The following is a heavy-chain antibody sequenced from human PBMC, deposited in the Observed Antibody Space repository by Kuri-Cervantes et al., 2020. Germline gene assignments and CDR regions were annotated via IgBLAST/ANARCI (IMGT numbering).Heavy chain of an antibody. CDR2: IHHSGST. CDR3: ARGRGGWTYYYYYMDV. V-gene: IGHV4-38-2*01. D-gene: IGHD6-19*01. Sequence: SETLSLTCAVSAYSISSGYYWGWIRQPPGKGLEWIGSIHHSGSTYYNPSLKSRVTISVDKSKNQFCLKLSSVTAADTAVYYCARGRGGWTYYYYYMDVWGKGTTVTVSS. J-gene: IGHJ6*03. CDR1: AYSISSGYY.